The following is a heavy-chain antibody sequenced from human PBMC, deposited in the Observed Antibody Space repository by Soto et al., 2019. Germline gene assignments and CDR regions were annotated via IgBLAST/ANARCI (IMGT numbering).Heavy chain of an antibody. D-gene: IGHD3-3*01. J-gene: IGHJ4*02. CDR3: AHAELIYNFWNDYAVFFDD. CDR2: IYWNNDS. Sequence: QITLKESGPTLVKPTQTLTLTCNFSGFSLSTSGLGVGWIRQPPGKALEWLALIYWNNDSRYSPSLKSRLTIAKDTSKNLVVRTMTSNNLVDTATYNSAHAELIYNFWNDYAVFFDDLGQATLVTVSS. V-gene: IGHV2-5*01. CDR1: GFSLSTSGLG.